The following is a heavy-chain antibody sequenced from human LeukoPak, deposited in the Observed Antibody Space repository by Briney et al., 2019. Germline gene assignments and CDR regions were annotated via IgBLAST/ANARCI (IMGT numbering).Heavy chain of an antibody. D-gene: IGHD2-2*02. CDR3: ARYSAAITFFDY. CDR1: GGSISSYY. V-gene: IGHV4-4*09. J-gene: IGHJ4*02. Sequence: PSETLSLTCTVSGGSISSYYWSWIRQPPGKGLEWIGYIYTSGSTNYNPSLKSRVTIPVDTSKNQFSLKLSSVTAADTTVYYCARYSAAITFFDYWGQGTLVTVSS. CDR2: IYTSGST.